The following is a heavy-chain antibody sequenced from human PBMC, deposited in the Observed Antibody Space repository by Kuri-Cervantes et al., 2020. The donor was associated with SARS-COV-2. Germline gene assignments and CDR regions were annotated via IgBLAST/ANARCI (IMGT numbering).Heavy chain of an antibody. CDR2: IRYDGSNK. J-gene: IGHJ4*02. Sequence: GESLKISCAASGFTFSSYAMHWVRQAPGKGLEWVAFIRYDGSNKYYADSVKGRFTISRDNSKNTLYLQMNSLRAEDTAVYYCAKDHRGGKVDYWGQGTLVTVSS. CDR1: GFTFSSYA. V-gene: IGHV3-30*02. CDR3: AKDHRGGKVDY.